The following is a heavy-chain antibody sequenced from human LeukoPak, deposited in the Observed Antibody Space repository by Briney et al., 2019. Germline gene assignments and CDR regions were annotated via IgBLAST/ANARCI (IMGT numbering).Heavy chain of an antibody. D-gene: IGHD3/OR15-3a*01. CDR2: IYYSGST. CDR1: GGSISSYY. V-gene: IGHV4-59*01. J-gene: IGHJ6*02. CDR3: ARRRTLADYGMDV. Sequence: SETLSLTCTVSGGSISSYYWSWIRQPPGKGLEWIGYIYYSGSTNYNPSLKSRVTISVDTSKNQFSLKLSSVIAADTAVYYCARRRTLADYGMDVWGQGTTVTVSS.